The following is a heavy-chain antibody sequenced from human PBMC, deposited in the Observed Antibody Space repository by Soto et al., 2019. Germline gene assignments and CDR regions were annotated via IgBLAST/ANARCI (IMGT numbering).Heavy chain of an antibody. J-gene: IGHJ6*02. CDR2: IDPSDSYT. CDR1: GYSFTSYW. Sequence: GESLKISCKGSGYSFTSYWISWVRQMPGKGLEWMGRIDPSDSYTNYSPSFQGHVTISADKSISTAYLQWSSLKASDTAMYYCARPTSYDDSSGPVYGMDVWGQGTTVTVSS. CDR3: ARPTSYDDSSGPVYGMDV. D-gene: IGHD3-22*01. V-gene: IGHV5-10-1*01.